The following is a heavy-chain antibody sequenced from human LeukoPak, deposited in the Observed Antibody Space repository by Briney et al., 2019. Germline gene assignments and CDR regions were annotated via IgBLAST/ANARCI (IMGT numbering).Heavy chain of an antibody. CDR2: SDPEDGET. D-gene: IGHD3-3*01. CDR3: ATRPLAVTIFGVVIPTDYYFDY. V-gene: IGHV1-24*01. Sequence: ASVKVSCKVSVYTLTELSMHWVRQAPGKGREWMGGSDPEDGETIYAQKFQGRVTMTEDTSTDTAYMELSSLRSEDTAVYYCATRPLAVTIFGVVIPTDYYFDYWGQGTLVTVSS. J-gene: IGHJ4*02. CDR1: VYTLTELS.